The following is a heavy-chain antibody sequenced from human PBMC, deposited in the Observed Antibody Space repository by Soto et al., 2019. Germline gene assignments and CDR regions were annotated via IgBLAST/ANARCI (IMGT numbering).Heavy chain of an antibody. D-gene: IGHD2-15*01. CDR1: GFTFSNAW. Sequence: PGGSLRLSCAASGFTFSNAWMSWVRQAPGKGLEWVGRIKSKTDGGTTDYAAPVKGRFTISRDDSKNTLYLQMNSLKTEDTAVYYCTTDGYCSGGSCYPPYYYGMDVWGQGTTVTVSS. J-gene: IGHJ6*02. CDR2: IKSKTDGGTT. CDR3: TTDGYCSGGSCYPPYYYGMDV. V-gene: IGHV3-15*01.